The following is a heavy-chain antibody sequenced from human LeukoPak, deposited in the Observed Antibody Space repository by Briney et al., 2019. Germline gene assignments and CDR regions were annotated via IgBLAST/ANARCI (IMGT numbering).Heavy chain of an antibody. Sequence: GASVKVSCKASGYTFTGYYMHWVRQAPGQGLEWMGWINPNSGGTNYAQKFQGRVTMTRDTSISTAYMELSRLRSDDTAVYYCARDGNLPGAVYYYYYMDVWGKGTTVTVSS. D-gene: IGHD1-1*01. CDR2: INPNSGGT. CDR3: ARDGNLPGAVYYYYYMDV. CDR1: GYTFTGYY. J-gene: IGHJ6*03. V-gene: IGHV1-2*02.